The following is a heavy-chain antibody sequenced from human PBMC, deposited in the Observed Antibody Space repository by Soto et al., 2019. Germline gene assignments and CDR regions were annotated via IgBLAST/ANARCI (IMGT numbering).Heavy chain of an antibody. CDR3: VKDVGSTITCTGCSVAG. J-gene: IGHJ3*01. V-gene: IGHV3-64D*06. D-gene: IGHD2-8*02. CDR1: GFAFSSHA. Sequence: EVQLVESGGGLVQPGGSLRLSCSASGFAFSSHAMHWVRQAPGKGLEYVSAVSSNGGSIYYADSVKGRFTISRDNSKNTLCLQMRNLRTEDMAVCYCVKDVGSTITCTGCSVAGWGQGTRVTVSS. CDR2: VSSNGGSI.